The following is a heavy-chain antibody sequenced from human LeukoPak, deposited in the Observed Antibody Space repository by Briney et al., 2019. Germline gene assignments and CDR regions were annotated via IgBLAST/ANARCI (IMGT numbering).Heavy chain of an antibody. CDR1: GGTFSSYA. CDR3: ARGGYYDSSGYLDY. CDR2: IIPIFGIA. Sequence: ASVKVSCKASGGTFSSYAISWVRQAPGQGLEWMGRIIPIFGIANYAQKFQGRVTITADKSTSTAYMELSSLRSEDTAVYYCARGGYYDSSGYLDYWGRGTLVTVSS. J-gene: IGHJ4*02. V-gene: IGHV1-69*04. D-gene: IGHD3-22*01.